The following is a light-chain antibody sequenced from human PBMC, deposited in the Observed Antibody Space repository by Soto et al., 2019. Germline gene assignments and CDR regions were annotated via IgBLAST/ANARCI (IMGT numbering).Light chain of an antibody. CDR3: QQRSNWPPT. J-gene: IGKJ5*01. CDR1: QSIRSY. V-gene: IGKV1-39*01. Sequence: DIQMTQSPSSLSASVGDRVTITCRASQSIRSYLNWYQQKPGKAPKLLIYAASSLQSGVPSRFSGSGSGTDFTLAISSLQPEDFAAYYCQQRSNWPPTFGQGTRLEIK. CDR2: AAS.